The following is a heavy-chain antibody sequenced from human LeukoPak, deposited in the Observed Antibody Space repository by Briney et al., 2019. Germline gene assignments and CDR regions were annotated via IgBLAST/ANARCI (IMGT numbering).Heavy chain of an antibody. J-gene: IGHJ4*02. CDR3: AREREQWLALDY. CDR1: GYTFTSYY. CDR2: INPSGGST. Sequence: ASVKVSCKASGYTFTSYYMHLVRQAPGRGLEWMGIINPSGGSTSYAQKFQGRVTMTRDTSTSTVYMELSSLRSEDTAVYYCAREREQWLALDYWGQGTLVTVSS. D-gene: IGHD6-19*01. V-gene: IGHV1-46*01.